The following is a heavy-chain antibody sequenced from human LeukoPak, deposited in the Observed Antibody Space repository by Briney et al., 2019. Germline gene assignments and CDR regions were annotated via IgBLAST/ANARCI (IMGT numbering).Heavy chain of an antibody. CDR3: ARARYNDFLSGFSHGVDV. V-gene: IGHV4-39*07. J-gene: IGHJ6*04. Sequence: SETLSLTCTVSGGSINSPNSYWGWIRQPPGKGLEWIGEIIHTGDTKYNPSLKSRVTISVDKPKKQFSLKLSSVTAADTAVFYCARARYNDFLSGFSHGVDVWGKGTTVTVSS. CDR1: GGSINSPNSY. D-gene: IGHD3-3*01. CDR2: IIHTGDT.